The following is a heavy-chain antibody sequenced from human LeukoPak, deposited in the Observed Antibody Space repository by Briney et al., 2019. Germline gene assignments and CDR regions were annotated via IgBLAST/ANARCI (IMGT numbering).Heavy chain of an antibody. CDR2: MYYSGST. D-gene: IGHD4-17*01. CDR3: AGDYGDPHSFDY. CDR1: GGPISSYY. Sequence: SETLPLTCSVSGGPISSYYWSWIRQPPGKGLEWIAYMYYSGSTKYNPSLKSRVTISIDTSKNQFSLKLSSVTAADAAVYYCAGDYGDPHSFDYWGQGTLVTASS. V-gene: IGHV4-59*01. J-gene: IGHJ4*02.